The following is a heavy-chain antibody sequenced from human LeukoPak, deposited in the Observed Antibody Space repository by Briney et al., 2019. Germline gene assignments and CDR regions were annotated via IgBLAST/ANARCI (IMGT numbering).Heavy chain of an antibody. CDR3: ARWSGGADY. J-gene: IGHJ4*02. CDR2: INQDGGEK. Sequence: HTGGSLRLSCAASGFTFSSYWMSWVRQAPGKGLEWVANINQDGGEKYYVDSVKGRFTISRDNAKDSLYLQMDSLRVEDTAIYYCARWSGGADYWGQGVQVAVSS. CDR1: GFTFSSYW. D-gene: IGHD3-16*01. V-gene: IGHV3-7*03.